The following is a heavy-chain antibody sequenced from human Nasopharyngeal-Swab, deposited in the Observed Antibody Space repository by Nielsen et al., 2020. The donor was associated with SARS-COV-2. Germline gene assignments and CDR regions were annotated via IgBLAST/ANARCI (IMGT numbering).Heavy chain of an antibody. D-gene: IGHD5-18*01. CDR2: IRTGANGGTT. CDR1: GFNFGDYA. Sequence: GGSLRLSCTGSGFNFGDYALSWVRQAPGKGLEWIAFIRTGANGGTTEYAASVAGRFTVSRDDSKTIAYLKMNSLRIEDTAVYYCTAQERYGYGFLYFDYWGRGTLVSVSS. V-gene: IGHV3-49*04. CDR3: TAQERYGYGFLYFDY. J-gene: IGHJ4*02.